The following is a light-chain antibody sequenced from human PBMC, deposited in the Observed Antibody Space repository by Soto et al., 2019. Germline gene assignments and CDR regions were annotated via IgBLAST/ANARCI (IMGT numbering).Light chain of an antibody. CDR1: QCISNY. J-gene: IGKJ1*01. Sequence: QSPSSVSATVGDRVTITCRASQCISNYLAWYQQKPGTVPKLLISAASTLQTGVPSRFSGGGSGTDFTLTISSLQPEDVATYYCQKYNSAPWTFCQ. CDR2: AAS. CDR3: QKYNSAPWT. V-gene: IGKV1-27*01.